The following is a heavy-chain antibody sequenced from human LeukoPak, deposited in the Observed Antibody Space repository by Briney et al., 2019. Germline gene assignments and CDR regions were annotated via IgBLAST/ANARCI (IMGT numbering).Heavy chain of an antibody. D-gene: IGHD6-13*01. CDR2: VIPILGIA. Sequence: SVKVSCKASGGTFSSYTISWVRQAPGQGLEWMGRVIPILGIANYAQKFQGRVTITADKSTSTAYMELSSLRSEDTAVYYCARGPGIAAAGTHYFDYWGQGTLVTVSS. CDR3: ARGPGIAAAGTHYFDY. J-gene: IGHJ4*02. CDR1: GGTFSSYT. V-gene: IGHV1-69*02.